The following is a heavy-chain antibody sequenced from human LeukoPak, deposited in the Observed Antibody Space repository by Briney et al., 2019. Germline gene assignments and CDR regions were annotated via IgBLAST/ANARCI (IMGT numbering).Heavy chain of an antibody. V-gene: IGHV3-9*03. CDR2: ISWNSGSI. Sequence: GGSLRLSCAASGFTFSSYSMNWVRQAPGKGLEWVSGISWNSGSIGYADSVKGRFTISRDNAKNSLYLQMNSLRAEDMALYYCAKGSVSSARGWFDPWGQGTLVTVSS. CDR1: GFTFSSYS. J-gene: IGHJ5*02. CDR3: AKGSVSSARGWFDP. D-gene: IGHD2-8*01.